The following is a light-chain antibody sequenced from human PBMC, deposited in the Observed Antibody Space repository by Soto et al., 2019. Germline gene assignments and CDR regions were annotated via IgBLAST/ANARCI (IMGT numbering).Light chain of an antibody. V-gene: IGKV1-39*01. CDR3: QQSYSTPPT. CDR2: AAS. Sequence: DIQMTQSPSSLSASVGDRVTITCRASQSISNYLNWYQQKPGKAPKVLIYAASSLQGGAPSRFSATGSWTDFTLTISSLQPEESATYYYQQSYSTPPTFGQVTKLEIK. J-gene: IGKJ2*01. CDR1: QSISNY.